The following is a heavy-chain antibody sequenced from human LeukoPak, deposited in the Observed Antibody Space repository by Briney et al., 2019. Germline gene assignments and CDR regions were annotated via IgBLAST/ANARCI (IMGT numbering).Heavy chain of an antibody. CDR2: ITSSSSYI. J-gene: IGHJ4*02. D-gene: IGHD3-10*01. V-gene: IGHV3-21*01. CDR1: GFAFSTYS. CDR3: ARVAGQSYHFDY. Sequence: GGSLRPSCTASGFAFSTYSMDWVRQAPGKGLEWVSSITSSSSYIYYADSVKGRLTISRDNAKNSLYLHMNSLRAEDTAVYYCARVAGQSYHFDYWGQGTLVTVSS.